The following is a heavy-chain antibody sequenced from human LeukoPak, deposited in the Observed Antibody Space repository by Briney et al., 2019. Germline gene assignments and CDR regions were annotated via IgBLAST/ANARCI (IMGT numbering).Heavy chain of an antibody. CDR1: GFTFSSYA. CDR2: ISGSGGST. J-gene: IGHJ4*02. CDR3: ARMGSSVGFGEFLYYFDY. Sequence: GGSLRLSCAASGFTFSSYAMSWVRQAPGKGLEWVSAISGSGGSTYYADSVKGRFTISRDNAKNSLYLQMDSLRAEDTAVYYCARMGSSVGFGEFLYYFDYWGQGTLVTVSS. V-gene: IGHV3-23*01. D-gene: IGHD3-10*01.